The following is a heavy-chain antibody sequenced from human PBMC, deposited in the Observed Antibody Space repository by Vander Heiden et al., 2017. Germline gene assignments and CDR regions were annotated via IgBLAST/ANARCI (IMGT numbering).Heavy chain of an antibody. CDR1: GFTFSSYS. J-gene: IGHJ4*02. CDR2: ISSSSSYI. CDR3: ARWESGSYFNFDY. D-gene: IGHD1-26*01. Sequence: EVQLVESGGGLVKPGGSLRLSCAASGFTFSSYSMNWVRQAPGKGLEWVSSISSSSSYIYYADSVKGRFTISRDNAKNSLYLQMNSLRAEDTAVYYCARWESGSYFNFDYWGQGTLVTVSS. V-gene: IGHV3-21*01.